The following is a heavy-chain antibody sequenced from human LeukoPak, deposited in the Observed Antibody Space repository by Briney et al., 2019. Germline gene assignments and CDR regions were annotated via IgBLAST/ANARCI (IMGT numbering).Heavy chain of an antibody. D-gene: IGHD3-22*01. CDR2: MHPNSGNT. V-gene: IGHV1-8*01. CDR1: GYSFHSYD. CDR3: ARVSFDTSGHKINFDY. J-gene: IGHJ4*01. Sequence: ASVKVSCKASGYSFHSYDINWVRQATGQGLEWMGWMHPNSGNTGYPQKFQGRVTMTRDTSISTACMELSSLRSEDTGVYYCARVSFDTSGHKINFDYWGHGTLVTVSS.